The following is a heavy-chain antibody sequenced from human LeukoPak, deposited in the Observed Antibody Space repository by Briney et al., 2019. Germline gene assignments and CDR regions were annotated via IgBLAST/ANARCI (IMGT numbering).Heavy chain of an antibody. CDR2: INQHGSEK. Sequence: GGSLRLSCAASGFTFSSFWMSWVRQAPGKGLERVANINQHGSEKYYVDSVKGRFTISRDNAKNSLYLQMNSLGAEDTAVCYCARNSFGLVIYDAFDIWGLGTMVTVSS. CDR1: GFTFSSFW. CDR3: ARNSFGLVIYDAFDI. V-gene: IGHV3-7*01. D-gene: IGHD3/OR15-3a*01. J-gene: IGHJ3*02.